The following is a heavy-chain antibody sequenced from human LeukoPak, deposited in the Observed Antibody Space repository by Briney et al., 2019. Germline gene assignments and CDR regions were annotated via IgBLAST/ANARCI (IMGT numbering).Heavy chain of an antibody. CDR3: AGSYYGGRCDY. D-gene: IGHD3-10*01. J-gene: IGHJ4*02. CDR2: IAPNSGGT. Sequence: ASVKVSCTASGYTFSSYDINWVRQAPGQGLEWVGRIAPNSGGTNYAQKFQGRVTMTRDTSISTAYIELSRLRSDDTAVYYCAGSYYGGRCDYWGQGTLVTVSS. CDR1: GYTFSSYD. V-gene: IGHV1-2*06.